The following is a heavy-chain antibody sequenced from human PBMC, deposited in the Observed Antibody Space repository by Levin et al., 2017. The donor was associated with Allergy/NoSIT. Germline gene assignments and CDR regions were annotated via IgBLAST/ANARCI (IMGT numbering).Heavy chain of an antibody. CDR1: GFTFDDYA. CDR3: ARDNIGLPDAFDI. Sequence: GGSLRLSCAASGFTFDDYAMHWVRQAPGKGLEWVSGISWNSGSIGYADSVKGRFTISRDNAKNSLYLQMNSLRTEDTALYYCARDNIGLPDAFDIWGQGPMVIVSS. V-gene: IGHV3-9*01. CDR2: ISWNSGSI. J-gene: IGHJ3*02. D-gene: IGHD3-10*01.